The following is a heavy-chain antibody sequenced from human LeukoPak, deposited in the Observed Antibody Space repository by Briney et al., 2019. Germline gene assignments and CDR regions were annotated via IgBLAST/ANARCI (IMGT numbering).Heavy chain of an antibody. D-gene: IGHD7-27*01. Sequence: SVTVSFKASVGTLSSYAISWVRPAPGQGLEWMGGIIPIFGTANYAQKFQGRVTITTDESTSTAYMELSSLRSEDTAVYYCAREAVLGPWGLGAFDIWGQGTMVTVSS. CDR2: IIPIFGTA. CDR3: AREAVLGPWGLGAFDI. J-gene: IGHJ3*02. V-gene: IGHV1-69*05. CDR1: VGTLSSYA.